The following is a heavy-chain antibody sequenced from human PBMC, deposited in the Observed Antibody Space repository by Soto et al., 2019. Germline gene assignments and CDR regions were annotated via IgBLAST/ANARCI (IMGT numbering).Heavy chain of an antibody. D-gene: IGHD4-17*01. V-gene: IGHV1-2*04. J-gene: IGHJ3*02. Sequence: ASVKVSCKASGYTFTGYYMHWVRQAPGQGLEWMGWINPNSGGTNYAQKFQGWVTMTRDTSISTAYMELSRLRSDDTAVYYCARVFSMTTDDLASGGDAFDIWGQGTMVTVSS. CDR3: ARVFSMTTDDLASGGDAFDI. CDR1: GYTFTGYY. CDR2: INPNSGGT.